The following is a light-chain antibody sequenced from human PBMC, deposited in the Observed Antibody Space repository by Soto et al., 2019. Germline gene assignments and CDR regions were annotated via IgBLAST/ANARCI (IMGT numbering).Light chain of an antibody. V-gene: IGLV2-14*01. CDR3: RSYTRSSTRV. J-gene: IGLJ7*01. Sequence: QSALTQPASVSGSPGQSITISCTGTSSDVGGYNYVSWYQQHPGKAPKLMIYEVSNRPSGVSNRFSGSKSGNTASLTISGLQAEDEADYYCRSYTRSSTRVFGGGTQLTVL. CDR1: SSDVGGYNY. CDR2: EVS.